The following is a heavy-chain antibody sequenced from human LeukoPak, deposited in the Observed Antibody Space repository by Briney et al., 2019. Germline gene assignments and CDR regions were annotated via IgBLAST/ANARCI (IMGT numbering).Heavy chain of an antibody. V-gene: IGHV3-53*01. CDR2: FYRGGTI. D-gene: IGHD2-21*01. CDR1: GFSVSTTH. J-gene: IGHJ6*03. CDR3: AKGSPAILYYCMDV. Sequence: GGSLSLSCAASGFSVSTTHMTWVRQAPGKGLEWVSVFYRGGTIYYTDSVKGRFTISRDSSKNTLYLQMISLRAEDTAVYYCAKGSPAILYYCMDVWGKGTTVTVSS.